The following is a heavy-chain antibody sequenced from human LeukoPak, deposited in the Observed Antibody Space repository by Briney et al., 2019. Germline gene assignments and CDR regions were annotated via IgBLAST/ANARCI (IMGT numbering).Heavy chain of an antibody. CDR3: ARAWQVGAPPYWYFDL. CDR2: INHSGST. V-gene: IGHV4-34*01. J-gene: IGHJ2*01. CDR1: GGSFSGYY. D-gene: IGHD1-26*01. Sequence: SETLSLTCAVYGGSFSGYYWSWIRQPPGKGLEWIGEINHSGSTNYNPSLKSRVTISVDTSKNQFSLKLSSVTAADTAVYYCARAWQVGAPPYWYFDLWGRGTLVTVSS.